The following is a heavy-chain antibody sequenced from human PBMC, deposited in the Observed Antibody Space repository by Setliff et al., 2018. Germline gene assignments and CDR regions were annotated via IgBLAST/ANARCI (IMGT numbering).Heavy chain of an antibody. CDR3: ARDLGHGGDSDY. CDR2: IGHTGSI. J-gene: IGHJ4*02. CDR1: GYSISSGYI. V-gene: IGHV4-38-2*02. Sequence: SETLSLTCTVSGYSISSGYIWGWIRQPPGKGLEWVGNIGHTGSINYDPSLKSRLTISRDTSKNQVSLKSNPVTATDTAVYYCARDLGHGGDSDYWGQGILVTVSS. D-gene: IGHD2-21*02.